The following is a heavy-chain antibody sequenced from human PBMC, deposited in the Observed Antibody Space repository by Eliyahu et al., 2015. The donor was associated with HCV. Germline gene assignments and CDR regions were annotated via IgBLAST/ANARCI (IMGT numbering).Heavy chain of an antibody. CDR2: IGPSGDT. CDR3: TRGYTRGSGAFDI. Sequence: EELLVESGGGLVQRGGSLRLAXAASGFAFRTYDIHWVRQVAGKGLEWVSGIGPSGDTYYADSVKGRFTISRDNGKNSLYLQMNSLKGGDTAVYYCTRGYTRGSGAFDIWGQGTVVSVAS. V-gene: IGHV3-13*01. CDR1: GFAFRTYD. J-gene: IGHJ3*02. D-gene: IGHD3-10*01.